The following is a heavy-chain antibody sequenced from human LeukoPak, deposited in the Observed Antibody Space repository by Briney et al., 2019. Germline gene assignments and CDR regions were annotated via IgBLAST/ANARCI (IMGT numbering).Heavy chain of an antibody. J-gene: IGHJ4*02. CDR3: ATGGGYEVFRFDY. V-gene: IGHV1-46*01. CDR2: INPSVSST. D-gene: IGHD3-16*01. Sequence: ASVKVSFNSSGYSFTSYYMHWERHPPGQGLEWMGIINPSVSSTSYAQKFQGRVTLTGDRSTSTFYMEMSSLRSEDTAVYYCATGGGYEVFRFDYWGQGTLVTVSS. CDR1: GYSFTSYY.